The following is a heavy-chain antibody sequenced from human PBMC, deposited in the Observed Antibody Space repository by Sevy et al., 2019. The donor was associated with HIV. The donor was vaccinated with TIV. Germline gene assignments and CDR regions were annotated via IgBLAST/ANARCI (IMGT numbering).Heavy chain of an antibody. CDR3: ARQDPTHDYGMDV. J-gene: IGHJ6*02. V-gene: IGHV5-51*01. CDR2: IYPGDSDT. CDR1: GYSFTSYW. D-gene: IGHD1-1*01. Sequence: GESLKISCKGSGYSFTSYWIGWVRQMPGKGLEWMGIIYPGDSDTRYSPSFQGQVTISADKSINTAYLQWRSLKASDTAMYYCARQDPTHDYGMDVWGQGTTVTVSS.